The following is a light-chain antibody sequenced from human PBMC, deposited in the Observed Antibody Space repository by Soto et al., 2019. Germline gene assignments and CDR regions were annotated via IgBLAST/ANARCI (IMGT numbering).Light chain of an antibody. CDR3: RQSDRTLP. CDR2: AAS. CDR1: QGIRND. V-gene: IGKV1-39*01. J-gene: IGKJ5*01. Sequence: EVTQSTSSLSASVGDRVTITCRASQGIRNDLGWYQQKPGKAPKLLIYAASSLQSGVPSRFSGSGSGTDFTLTISSLQPEDCATYYCRQSDRTLPFAQGARLEIK.